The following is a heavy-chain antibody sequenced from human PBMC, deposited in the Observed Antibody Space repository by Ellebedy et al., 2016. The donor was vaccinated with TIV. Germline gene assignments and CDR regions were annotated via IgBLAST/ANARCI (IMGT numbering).Heavy chain of an antibody. CDR2: LTADGRST. Sequence: GGSLRLXXAASGFSLSNPFMSWIRQAPGKGLEWVSTLTADGRSTYFADSVKGRFTISRDNSKNTVYLQMNSLRSEDTAVYYCRPGHYSDAWGQGTLVTVSS. J-gene: IGHJ4*02. CDR3: RPGHYSDA. V-gene: IGHV3-23*01. CDR1: GFSLSNPF.